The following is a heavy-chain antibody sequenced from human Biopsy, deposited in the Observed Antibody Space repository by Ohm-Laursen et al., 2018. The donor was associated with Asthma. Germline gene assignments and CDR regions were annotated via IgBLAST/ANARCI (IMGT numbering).Heavy chain of an antibody. CDR2: IYYSGST. Sequence: SETLSLTCTVSYGSITSGGYYWTWIRQHPGKGLEWIGFIYYSGSTYYNPSLKSRVSISIDTSKNQFSLKLSSVTAADTAVYYCARAQDYYDSRGYYRGFDYWGQGTRVTVSS. D-gene: IGHD3-22*01. CDR3: ARAQDYYDSRGYYRGFDY. CDR1: YGSITSGGYY. V-gene: IGHV4-31*03. J-gene: IGHJ4*02.